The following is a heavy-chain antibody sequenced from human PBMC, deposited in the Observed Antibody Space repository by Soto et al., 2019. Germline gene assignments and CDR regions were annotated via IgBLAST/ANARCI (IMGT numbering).Heavy chain of an antibody. CDR1: GYTFSNYG. Sequence: QLVQSGAEVKKPGASVNVSCKASGYTFSNYGIRWVRQAPGQGLEWMGWISAYNGDTKYAQKFQGRVTMTTDTSTSTAYMEVTSVTSDDTAVYYCAGESRGAPGDPWGEGTLVPASP. CDR2: ISAYNGDT. CDR3: AGESRGAPGDP. D-gene: IGHD1-26*01. J-gene: IGHJ5*02. V-gene: IGHV1-18*01.